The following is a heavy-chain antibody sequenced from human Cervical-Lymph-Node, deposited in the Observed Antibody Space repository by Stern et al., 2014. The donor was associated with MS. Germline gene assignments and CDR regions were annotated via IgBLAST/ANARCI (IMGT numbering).Heavy chain of an antibody. CDR2: IYYRGST. CDR1: GASISSGGYY. CDR3: ARETFGSGSYFKTPYYFDS. D-gene: IGHD3-10*01. Sequence: QVQLQELGPGLVQPSQTLSLTCTVSGASISSGGYYWTWIRHHPGKGLEXVGYIYYRGSTYYKPSLKSRLTMSLDTSKNQFSLKLSSVTAADTAMYFCARETFGSGSYFKTPYYFDSWGQGTLVTVSS. V-gene: IGHV4-31*03. J-gene: IGHJ4*02.